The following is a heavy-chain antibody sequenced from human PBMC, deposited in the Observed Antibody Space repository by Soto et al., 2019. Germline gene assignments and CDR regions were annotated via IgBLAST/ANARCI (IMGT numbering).Heavy chain of an antibody. CDR3: ARLRQQLVQQGVVYYFDY. CDR1: GYSFTSYW. D-gene: IGHD6-13*01. Sequence: EVQLVQSGAEVKKPGESLKISCKGSGYSFTSYWIGWVRQMPGKGLELMGIIYPGDSDTRYSPSFQGQVTISADKSISTAYLQWSSLKASDTAMYYCARLRQQLVQQGVVYYFDYWGQGTLVTVSS. CDR2: IYPGDSDT. J-gene: IGHJ4*02. V-gene: IGHV5-51*01.